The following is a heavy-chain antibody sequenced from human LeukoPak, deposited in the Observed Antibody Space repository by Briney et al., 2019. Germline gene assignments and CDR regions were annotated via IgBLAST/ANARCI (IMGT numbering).Heavy chain of an antibody. V-gene: IGHV1-2*02. D-gene: IGHD2-2*02. Sequence: ASVKVSCKASGYTFTGYYMHWVRQAPGQGLEWMGWINPNSGGTNYAQKFQGRVTMTRDTSISTAYMELSRLRSDDTAVYYCARVVPAAIRDYYYYMDVWGKGTTVTVSS. CDR1: GYTFTGYY. J-gene: IGHJ6*03. CDR2: INPNSGGT. CDR3: ARVVPAAIRDYYYYMDV.